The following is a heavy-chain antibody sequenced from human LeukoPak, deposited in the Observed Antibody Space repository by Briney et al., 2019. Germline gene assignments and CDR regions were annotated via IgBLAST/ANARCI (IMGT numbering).Heavy chain of an antibody. J-gene: IGHJ2*01. CDR1: GCTFTGYY. CDR2: INPNSGAT. D-gene: IGHD2-21*02. CDR3: AKSIEYCGADCYGYFDL. Sequence: ASVKVSCKPSGCTFTGYYMHWVRQAPGQGLEWMGRINPNSGATNYAQKFQGRVTMTRATSISTAYMELTTLRSDDTAVYYCAKSIEYCGADCYGYFDLWGRGTLVTVSS. V-gene: IGHV1-2*06.